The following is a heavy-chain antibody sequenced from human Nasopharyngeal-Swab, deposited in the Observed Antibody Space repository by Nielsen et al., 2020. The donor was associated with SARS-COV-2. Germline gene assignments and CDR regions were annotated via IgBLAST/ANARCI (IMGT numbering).Heavy chain of an antibody. J-gene: IGHJ5*02. CDR1: GGSISSYY. CDR2: IYTSGST. V-gene: IGHV4-4*07. D-gene: IGHD6-6*01. Sequence: SETRSLTCTVSGGSISSYYWSWIRQPAGKGLEWIGRIYTSGSTNYNPSLKSRVTMSVDTSKNQFSLKLSSVTAADTAVYYCARDVPGIAARPINWFDPWGQGTLVTVSS. CDR3: ARDVPGIAARPINWFDP.